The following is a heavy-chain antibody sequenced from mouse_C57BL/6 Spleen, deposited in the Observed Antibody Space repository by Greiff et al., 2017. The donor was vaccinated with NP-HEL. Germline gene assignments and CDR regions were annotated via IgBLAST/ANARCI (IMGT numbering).Heavy chain of an antibody. CDR3: ARRGYYGNFAMDY. J-gene: IGHJ4*01. CDR1: GYTFTSYW. D-gene: IGHD2-1*01. CDR2: IDPSDSYT. V-gene: IGHV1-69*01. Sequence: QVQLQQPGAELVMPGASVKLSCKASGYTFTSYWMHWVQQRPGQGLEWIGEIDPSDSYTNYNQKFKGKSTLTVDNSSSTAYMQLSSLTSEDSAVYYCARRGYYGNFAMDYWGQGTSVTVSS.